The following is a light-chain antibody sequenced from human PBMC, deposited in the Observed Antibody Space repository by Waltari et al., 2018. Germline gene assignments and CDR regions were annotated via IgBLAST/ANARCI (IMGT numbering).Light chain of an antibody. CDR2: KAS. Sequence: DIQMTQSPSTLSASVGGRVTITCRASQSISSWLAWYQQKPGKAPKLLIYKASSLESGFPSRFSGSGSGTEFTLTISSLQPDDFATYYCQQYNSYSSWTFGQGTKVEIK. V-gene: IGKV1-5*03. CDR3: QQYNSYSSWT. J-gene: IGKJ1*01. CDR1: QSISSW.